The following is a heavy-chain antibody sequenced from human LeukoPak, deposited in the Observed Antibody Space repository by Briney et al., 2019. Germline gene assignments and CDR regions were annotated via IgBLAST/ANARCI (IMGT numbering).Heavy chain of an antibody. Sequence: SETLSLTCTVSGGSISSSSYYWGWIRQPPGKGLGWIGNIYYSGSTYYNPSLKSRVTISVDTSKNQFSLNLSSVIAADTAVYYCARVKQWGAFDFWGQGTLVTVSS. CDR3: ARVKQWGAFDF. CDR1: GGSISSSSYY. V-gene: IGHV4-39*01. D-gene: IGHD6-19*01. CDR2: IYYSGST. J-gene: IGHJ4*02.